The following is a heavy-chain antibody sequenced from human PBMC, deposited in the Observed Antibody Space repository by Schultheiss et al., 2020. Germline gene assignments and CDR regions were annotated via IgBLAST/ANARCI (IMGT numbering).Heavy chain of an antibody. CDR2: IYYSGST. V-gene: IGHV4-31*03. Sequence: SQTLSLTCTVSGGSISSGGYYWSWIRQHPGKGLEWIGYIYYSGSTYYNPSLKSRVTISVDTSKNQFSLKLSSVTAADTAVYYCARGRIKSARPRRTTWFDPWGQGTLVTVSS. J-gene: IGHJ5*02. CDR1: GGSISSGGYY. CDR3: ARGRIKSARPRRTTWFDP. D-gene: IGHD1/OR15-1a*01.